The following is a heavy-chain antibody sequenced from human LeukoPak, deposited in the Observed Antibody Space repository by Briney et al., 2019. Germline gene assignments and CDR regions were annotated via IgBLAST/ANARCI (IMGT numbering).Heavy chain of an antibody. J-gene: IGHJ4*02. D-gene: IGHD3-16*01. CDR1: GYTFTGYY. CDR3: ARDFTVGYFDY. Sequence: ASVKVSCKASGYTFTGYYVHWVRQAPGQGFERMGWINPDSGATSYAQKFQGRVTMTRDTSITTAYMELSRLRSDDTAVYYCARDFTVGYFDYWGQGTLVTVSS. CDR2: INPDSGAT. V-gene: IGHV1-2*02.